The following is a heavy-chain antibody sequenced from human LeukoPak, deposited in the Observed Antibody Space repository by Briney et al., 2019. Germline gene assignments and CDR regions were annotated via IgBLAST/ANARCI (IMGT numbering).Heavy chain of an antibody. Sequence: SSETLSLTCTVSGGSISSSSYYWGWIRQPPGKGLEWIGSIYYSGSTYYNPSLKSRVTISVDTSKNQFSLKLSSVTAADTAVYYCARGADYYGSGSYYMIDYWGQGTLVTVSS. CDR2: IYYSGST. D-gene: IGHD3-10*01. J-gene: IGHJ4*02. V-gene: IGHV4-39*07. CDR3: ARGADYYGSGSYYMIDY. CDR1: GGSISSSSYY.